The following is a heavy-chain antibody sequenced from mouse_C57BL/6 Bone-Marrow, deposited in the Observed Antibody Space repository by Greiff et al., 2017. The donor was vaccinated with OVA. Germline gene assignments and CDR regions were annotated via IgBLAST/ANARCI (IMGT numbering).Heavy chain of an antibody. J-gene: IGHJ2*01. CDR3: ARSEIYYGNYFDY. CDR1: GYSFTGYY. V-gene: IGHV1-42*01. Sequence: EVQLQQSGPELVKPGASVKISCKASGYSFTGYYMNWVKQSPEKSLEWIGEINPSTGGTTYNQKFKAKATLTVDKPSSTAYMQLSSLTSEDSAVYYCARSEIYYGNYFDYWGQGTTLTVSS. D-gene: IGHD2-1*01. CDR2: INPSTGGT.